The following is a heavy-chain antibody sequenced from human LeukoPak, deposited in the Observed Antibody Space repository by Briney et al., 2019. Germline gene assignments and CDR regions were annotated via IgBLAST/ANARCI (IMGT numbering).Heavy chain of an antibody. D-gene: IGHD6-19*01. V-gene: IGHV4-59*08. J-gene: IGHJ4*02. Sequence: KPSETLSLTCTVSGGSISSYYWSWIRPPPGKGLEWIGYIYYSGSTNYNPSLKSRVTISVDTSKNQFSLKLSSVTAADTAVYYCARRNSSGWYLFDYWGQGTLVTVSS. CDR3: ARRNSSGWYLFDY. CDR2: IYYSGST. CDR1: GGSISSYY.